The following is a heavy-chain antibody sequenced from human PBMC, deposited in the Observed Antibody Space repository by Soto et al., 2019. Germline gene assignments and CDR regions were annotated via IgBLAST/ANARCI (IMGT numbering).Heavy chain of an antibody. CDR2: ISYDGSNK. D-gene: IGHD3-22*01. V-gene: IGHV3-30-3*01. CDR3: ARESHAAYNESSGYHSPIPVFDY. Sequence: GGSLRLSCAASGFTFSSYAMHWVRQAPGKGLEWVAVISYDGSNKYYADSVKGRFTISRDNSKNTLYLQMNSLRAEDTAVYYCARESHAAYNESSGYHSPIPVFDYWGQVTLVTVSS. CDR1: GFTFSSYA. J-gene: IGHJ4*02.